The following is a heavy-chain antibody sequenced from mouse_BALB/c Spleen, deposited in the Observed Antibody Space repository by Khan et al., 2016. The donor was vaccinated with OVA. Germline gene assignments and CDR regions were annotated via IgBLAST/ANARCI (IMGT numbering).Heavy chain of an antibody. D-gene: IGHD2-4*01. CDR2: ISSGGGDT. V-gene: IGHV5-9*03. Sequence: EVKLVESGGGLVKPGGSLKLSCAASGFTFSIYTMSWVRQTPEKRLEWVATISSGGGDTYYPDSVKGRFTISRDNAKNNLYLQMSSLRSEDTALYYCARSLIYYDYDGNAMDYWGQGTSVTVSS. CDR3: ARSLIYYDYDGNAMDY. CDR1: GFTFSIYT. J-gene: IGHJ4*01.